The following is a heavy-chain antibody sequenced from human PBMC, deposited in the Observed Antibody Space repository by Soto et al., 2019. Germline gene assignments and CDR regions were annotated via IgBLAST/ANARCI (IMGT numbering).Heavy chain of an antibody. J-gene: IGHJ6*02. Sequence: SETLSLTCTVSGGSISSYYWSWIRQPAGKGLEWIGRIYTSGSTNYNPSLKSRVTMSVDTSKNQFSLKLSSVTAADTAVYYCARDRITMVRGATHRGYYYGMDVWGQGTTVTVSS. D-gene: IGHD3-10*01. CDR3: ARDRITMVRGATHRGYYYGMDV. CDR1: GGSISSYY. V-gene: IGHV4-4*07. CDR2: IYTSGST.